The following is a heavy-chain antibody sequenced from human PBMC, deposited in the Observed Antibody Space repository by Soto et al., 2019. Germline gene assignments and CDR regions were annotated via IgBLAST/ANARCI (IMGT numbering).Heavy chain of an antibody. CDR3: TRPGYCSGGSCYYYYGMDV. D-gene: IGHD2-15*01. CDR1: GFTFSGSA. V-gene: IGHV3-73*01. CDR2: IRSKANSYAT. J-gene: IGHJ6*02. Sequence: GGSLRLSCAASGFTFSGSAMHWVRQASGKGLEWVGRIRSKANSYATAYAASVKGRFTISRDDSKNTAYLQMNSLKTEDTAVYYCTRPGYCSGGSCYYYYGMDVWGQGTTVTVSS.